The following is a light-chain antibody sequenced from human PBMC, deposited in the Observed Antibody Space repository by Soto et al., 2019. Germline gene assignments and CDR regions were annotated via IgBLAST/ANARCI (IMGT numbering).Light chain of an antibody. J-gene: IGKJ5*01. CDR1: HNISSY. CDR3: QHLFDYPIT. CDR2: GAS. V-gene: IGKV1-39*01. Sequence: DIQMTQSPSSLSASERERVTITCLASHNISSYLNWYQQKPGKAPKFLISGASRLQSGVPSRFSGSGSGTDFTLTISSLQPEDFATYYCQHLFDYPITFGQGTRLEIK.